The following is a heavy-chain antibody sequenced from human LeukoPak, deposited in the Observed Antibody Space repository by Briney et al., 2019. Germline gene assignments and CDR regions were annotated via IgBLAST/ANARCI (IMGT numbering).Heavy chain of an antibody. V-gene: IGHV4-59*06. CDR3: AREKYSSSPYYYYYGMDV. Sequence: SETLSLTCTVSGGSISSYYWSWIRQHPGKGLEWIGYIYYSGSTYYNPSLKSRVTISVDTSKNQFSLKLSSVTAADTAVYYCAREKYSSSPYYYYYGMDVWGQGTTVTVSS. CDR1: GGSISSYY. J-gene: IGHJ6*02. CDR2: IYYSGST. D-gene: IGHD6-13*01.